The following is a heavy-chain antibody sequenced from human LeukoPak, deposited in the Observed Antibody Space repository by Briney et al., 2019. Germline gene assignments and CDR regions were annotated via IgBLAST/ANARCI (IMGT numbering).Heavy chain of an antibody. CDR3: ARSGSRGRSYDDAFDI. Sequence: WASVKVSCKSSGYTFIDYYIHWVRQAPGQGLEWLGWINPNSGGTNYAQKVQGRVNLIRETSINTAYMELSRLTSDDTALYDCARSGSRGRSYDDAFDIWGQGTMVTVSS. V-gene: IGHV1-2*02. CDR1: GYTFIDYY. D-gene: IGHD3-16*01. CDR2: INPNSGGT. J-gene: IGHJ3*02.